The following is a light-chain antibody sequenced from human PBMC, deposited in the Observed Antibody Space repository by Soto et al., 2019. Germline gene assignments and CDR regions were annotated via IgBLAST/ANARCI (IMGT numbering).Light chain of an antibody. V-gene: IGKV3-11*01. Sequence: EIVLTQSPATLSLSPGERATLSCRASQSINSYLAWYQQKSGQAPRLLIYDASNRATGIPARFSGSGSGTEFTLTISSLEPEDFAVYYCQQRSKWPQTFGQGSKLEIK. CDR1: QSINSY. CDR2: DAS. J-gene: IGKJ2*01. CDR3: QQRSKWPQT.